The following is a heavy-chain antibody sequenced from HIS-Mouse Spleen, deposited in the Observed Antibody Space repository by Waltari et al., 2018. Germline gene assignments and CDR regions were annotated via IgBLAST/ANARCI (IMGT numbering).Heavy chain of an antibody. CDR1: GFTFSSYG. D-gene: IGHD2-8*01. CDR2: IWYDGSNK. J-gene: IGHJ4*02. CDR3: AKGGLMVYAIGDY. V-gene: IGHV3-33*06. Sequence: QVQLVESGGGVVQPGRSLRLSCAASGFTFSSYGMPWVRQAPGKGPEWVAVIWYDGSNKYYAEAVKGRFTISSDNSKNTLYLQMNSLRAEDTAVYYCAKGGLMVYAIGDYWGQGTLVTVSS.